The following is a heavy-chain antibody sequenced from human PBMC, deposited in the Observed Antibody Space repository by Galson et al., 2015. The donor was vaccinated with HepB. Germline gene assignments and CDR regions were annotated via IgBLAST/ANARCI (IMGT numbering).Heavy chain of an antibody. CDR2: IHSGGST. V-gene: IGHV4-61*02. CDR3: ARHLGLDTSSRCYFDD. D-gene: IGHD6-13*01. Sequence: TLSLTCTVSGGSVTSGGYYWTWIRQPAGKGLEWIGRIHSGGSTNYNPSLWTRVTVSFDTSRNQFSLTLGSVTAADTAVYYCARHLGLDTSSRCYFDDWGQGTQVTVSP. J-gene: IGHJ4*03. CDR1: GGSVTSGGYY.